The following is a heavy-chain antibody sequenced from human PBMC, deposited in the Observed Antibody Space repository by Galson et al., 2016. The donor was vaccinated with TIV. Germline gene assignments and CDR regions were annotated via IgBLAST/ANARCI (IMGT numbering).Heavy chain of an antibody. D-gene: IGHD3-22*01. J-gene: IGHJ4*02. Sequence: LSLTCAVYGGPFSGYYWSWIRQPPGKGLEWIGEIHHSGSTNYNPSLESRVSISVDTSKNQFSLKLTSVTAADTAVYYCARGVFRGYYYVGRGYYFDYWDQGTLVTVSA. CDR3: ARGVFRGYYYVGRGYYFDY. CDR1: GGPFSGYY. CDR2: IHHSGST. V-gene: IGHV4-34*01.